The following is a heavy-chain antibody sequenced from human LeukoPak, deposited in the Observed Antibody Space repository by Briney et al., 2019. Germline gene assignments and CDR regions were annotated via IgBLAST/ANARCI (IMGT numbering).Heavy chain of an antibody. J-gene: IGHJ4*02. V-gene: IGHV3-20*04. CDR2: INWNGGST. CDR3: ARTYYYGSGSYSRPYYFDY. D-gene: IGHD3-10*01. Sequence: TGGSLRLSCAASGFTFDDYGMSWVRQAPGKGLEWVSGINWNGGSTGYADSVKGRFTISRDNAKNSLYLQMNSLRAEDTALYYCARTYYYGSGSYSRPYYFDYWGQGTLVTVSS. CDR1: GFTFDDYG.